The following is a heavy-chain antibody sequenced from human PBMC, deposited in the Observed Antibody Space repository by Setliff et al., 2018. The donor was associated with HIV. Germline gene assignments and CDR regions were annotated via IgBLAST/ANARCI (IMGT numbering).Heavy chain of an antibody. J-gene: IGHJ4*02. Sequence: ASLKVSCKASGYSFTGYHVHWVRQAPGQGLEWMGRINPNSGGTNYAQKFQGRVTITADESTSTAYMELSSLRSEDTAVYYCARETDWDGGFDYWGQGTLVTVSS. D-gene: IGHD1-1*01. CDR2: INPNSGGT. CDR1: GYSFTGYH. V-gene: IGHV1-2*06. CDR3: ARETDWDGGFDY.